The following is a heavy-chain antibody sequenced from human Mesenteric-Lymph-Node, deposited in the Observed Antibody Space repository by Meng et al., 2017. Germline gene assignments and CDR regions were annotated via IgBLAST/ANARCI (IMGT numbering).Heavy chain of an antibody. V-gene: IGHV4-31*01. CDR3: ARVVSVRGVMGDWFDP. D-gene: IGHD3-10*01. Sequence: QVPQEEPAPVLVKPAKNPSLTCTGSCGYISSCDYYWSWIRQPPGKGLEWIGYIYYSGSTYYNPSLKSLVTISVDTSKNQFSLKLSSVTAADTAVYYCARVVSVRGVMGDWFDPWGQGTLVTVSS. J-gene: IGHJ5*02. CDR1: CGYISSCDYY. CDR2: IYYSGST.